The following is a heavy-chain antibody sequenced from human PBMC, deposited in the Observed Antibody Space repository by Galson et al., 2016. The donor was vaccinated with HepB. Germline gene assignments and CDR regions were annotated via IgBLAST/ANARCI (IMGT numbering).Heavy chain of an antibody. CDR3: ARERITTNLHYPFFYGLDV. V-gene: IGHV4-39*02. Sequence: ETLSLTCAVSGGSISSATYYWGWIRQPPGKGLEWIGRVSYSGTTSYNPSLASRVTISVDTSKNEFSLTLSSVTAADTALYYCARERITTNLHYPFFYGLDVWGQGTTVTVSS. D-gene: IGHD3-3*01. CDR2: VSYSGTT. J-gene: IGHJ6*02. CDR1: GGSISSATYY.